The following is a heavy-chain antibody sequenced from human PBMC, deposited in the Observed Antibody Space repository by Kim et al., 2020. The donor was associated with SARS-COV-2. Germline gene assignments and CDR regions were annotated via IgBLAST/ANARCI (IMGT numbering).Heavy chain of an antibody. J-gene: IGHJ3*02. D-gene: IGHD2-2*01. CDR1: GFTFSSYS. V-gene: IGHV3-21*01. Sequence: GGSLRLSCAASGFTFSSYSMNWVRQAPGKGLEWVSSISSSSSYIYYADSVKGRFTISRDNAKNSLYLQMNSLRAEDTAVYYCARDGGYCSSTSCWSDAFDIWGQGTMVTVSS. CDR3: ARDGGYCSSTSCWSDAFDI. CDR2: ISSSSSYI.